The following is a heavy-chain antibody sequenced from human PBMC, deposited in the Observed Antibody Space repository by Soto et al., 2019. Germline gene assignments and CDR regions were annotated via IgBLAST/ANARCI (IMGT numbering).Heavy chain of an antibody. Sequence: QVQLVESGGGVVQPGRSLRLSCAASGFTFSTYVMHWVRQAPGKGLEWVAGIRQDGRDQYYADSVKGRFTISTDKPNNELYLQINSLRAEDTAVYFCARGTASSWYLAYWGQGTLVTVSS. D-gene: IGHD6-13*01. J-gene: IGHJ4*02. V-gene: IGHV3-33*01. CDR1: GFTFSTYV. CDR3: ARGTASSWYLAY. CDR2: IRQDGRDQ.